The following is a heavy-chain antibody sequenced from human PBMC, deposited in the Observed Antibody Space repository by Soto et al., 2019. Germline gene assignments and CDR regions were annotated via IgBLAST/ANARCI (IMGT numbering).Heavy chain of an antibody. CDR1: GGSISSGDYY. CDR3: ARAPMVRGVRNGMDV. V-gene: IGHV4-30-4*01. CDR2: IYYSGST. Sequence: QVQLQESGPGLVKPSQTLSLTCTVSGGSISSGDYYWSWIRQPPGKGLEWIGYIYYSGSTYYNPSLKSRGTISVDTSKSQFSLKLSSVTAADTAGYYCARAPMVRGVRNGMDVWGQGTTVTVSS. J-gene: IGHJ6*02. D-gene: IGHD3-10*01.